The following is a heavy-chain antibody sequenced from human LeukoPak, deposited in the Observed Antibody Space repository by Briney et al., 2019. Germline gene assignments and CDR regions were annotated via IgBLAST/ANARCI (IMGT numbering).Heavy chain of an antibody. V-gene: IGHV3-23*01. CDR2: ISGSGVST. D-gene: IGHD2-2*02. CDR1: GFTFSSYG. J-gene: IGHJ4*02. CDR3: AKIVPAAIQGYFDY. Sequence: GGTLRLSCAASGFTFSSYGMSWVRQAPGKGLEWVSAISGSGVSTYYADSVKGRFTISRDNSKNTLYLQMNSLRAEDTAVYYCAKIVPAAIQGYFDYWGQGTLVTVSS.